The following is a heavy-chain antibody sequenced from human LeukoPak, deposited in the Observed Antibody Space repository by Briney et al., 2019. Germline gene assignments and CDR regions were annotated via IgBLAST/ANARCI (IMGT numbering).Heavy chain of an antibody. J-gene: IGHJ6*04. CDR1: GGTFSSYA. CDR3: ARVSGGPMDV. Sequence: GASVKVSCTASGGTFSSYAISWVRQAPGQGLEWMGGIIPIFGTANYAQKFQGRVTITADESTSTAYMELSSLRSEDTAVYYCARVSGGPMDVWGKGTTVTVSS. D-gene: IGHD1-26*01. CDR2: IIPIFGTA. V-gene: IGHV1-69*13.